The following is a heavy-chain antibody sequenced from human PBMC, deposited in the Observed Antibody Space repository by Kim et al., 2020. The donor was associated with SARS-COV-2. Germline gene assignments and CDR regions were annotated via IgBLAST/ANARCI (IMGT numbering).Heavy chain of an antibody. V-gene: IGHV4-31*02. J-gene: IGHJ4*02. CDR3: AREYGDYYYYFDY. D-gene: IGHD4-17*01. Sequence: YNPSLKSRVTISVDTSKNQLSLKLSSVTAADTAVYYCAREYGDYYYYFDYWGQGTLVTVSS.